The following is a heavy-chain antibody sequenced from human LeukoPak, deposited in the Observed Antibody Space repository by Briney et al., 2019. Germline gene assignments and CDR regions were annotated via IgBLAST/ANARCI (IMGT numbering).Heavy chain of an antibody. D-gene: IGHD5-18*01. CDR2: INPSGGNT. V-gene: IGHV1-46*01. J-gene: IGHJ4*02. Sequence: ASVKVSCKASGYTFPSYYMHWVRQAPGQGLEWMGVINPSGGNTNSAQKFQGRVTMTRDTSTSTVYMELSSLRSEDTAVYYCALELWLVGYWGQGTLVTVSS. CDR3: ALELWLVGY. CDR1: GYTFPSYY.